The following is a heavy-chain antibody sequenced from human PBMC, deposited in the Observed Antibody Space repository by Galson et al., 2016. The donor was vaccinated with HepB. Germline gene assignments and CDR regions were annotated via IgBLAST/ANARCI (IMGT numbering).Heavy chain of an antibody. V-gene: IGHV3-33*08. CDR1: GFTVSSNY. D-gene: IGHD2-15*01. J-gene: IGHJ4*02. Sequence: SLRLSCAASGFTVSSNYMNWVRQPPGKGLEWVAIIGHDGRYTQYVDSVKGRFTISRDNSKNTLYLQFSSLRDEDTAVYYCARDLAVGRYFDYWGQGTLVTASS. CDR2: IGHDGRYT. CDR3: ARDLAVGRYFDY.